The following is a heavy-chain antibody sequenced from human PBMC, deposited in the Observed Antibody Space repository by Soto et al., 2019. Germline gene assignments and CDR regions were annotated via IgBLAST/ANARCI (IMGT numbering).Heavy chain of an antibody. Sequence: GGSLRLSCAASGFTFSNAWRNWVRQAPGKGLEWIGRIKSKTDGGTTDYAAPVKGRFAISRDDSNNMVYLQMNSLKIEDTYVYYCTTDSYSTIIIVRFDYWGHGTLVTVSS. CDR2: IKSKTDGGTT. J-gene: IGHJ4*01. CDR1: GFTFSNAW. CDR3: TTDSYSTIIIVRFDY. V-gene: IGHV3-15*07. D-gene: IGHD3-22*01.